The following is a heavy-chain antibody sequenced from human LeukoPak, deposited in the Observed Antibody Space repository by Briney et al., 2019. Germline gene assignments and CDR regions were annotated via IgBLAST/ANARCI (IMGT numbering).Heavy chain of an antibody. CDR2: ISPYGGGT. CDR1: GYTFTGYY. V-gene: IGHV1-2*02. D-gene: IGHD3-22*01. CDR3: ARESRYDTSGYYYEESFDS. Sequence: GASVKVSCKASGYTFTGYYMHWVRQAPGQGLEWMGWISPYGGGTNYAQKFQGRVTMTRDTSISTAYMELSRLISDDTAVYYCARESRYDTSGYYYEESFDSWGQGTLVTVSS. J-gene: IGHJ4*02.